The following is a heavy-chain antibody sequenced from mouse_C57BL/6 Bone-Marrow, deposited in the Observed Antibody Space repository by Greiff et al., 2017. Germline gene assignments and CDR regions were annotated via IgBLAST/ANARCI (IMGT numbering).Heavy chain of an antibody. Sequence: EVKLVESGPGLVKPSQSLSLTCSVTGYSITSGYYWNWIRQFPGNKLEWMGYISYDGSNNYNPSLKNRISITRDTSKNQFFLKLNSVTTEDTATYYCARDYGSIYWGQGTTLTVSS. CDR2: ISYDGSN. CDR3: ARDYGSIY. CDR1: GYSITSGYY. J-gene: IGHJ2*01. V-gene: IGHV3-6*01. D-gene: IGHD1-1*01.